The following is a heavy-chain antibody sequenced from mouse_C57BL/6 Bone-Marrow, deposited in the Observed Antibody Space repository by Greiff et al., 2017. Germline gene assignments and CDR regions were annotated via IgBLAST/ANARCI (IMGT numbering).Heavy chain of an antibody. CDR1: GYTFTGYW. Sequence: VKLMESGAELMKPGASVKLSCKATGYTFTGYWIEWVKQRPGHGLEWIGEILPGSGSTNYNEKFKGKATFTADTSSNTAYMQLSSLTTEDSAIYYGASGDTTVVDYFDYWGQGTTLTVSS. CDR3: ASGDTTVVDYFDY. D-gene: IGHD1-1*01. J-gene: IGHJ2*01. CDR2: ILPGSGST. V-gene: IGHV1-9*01.